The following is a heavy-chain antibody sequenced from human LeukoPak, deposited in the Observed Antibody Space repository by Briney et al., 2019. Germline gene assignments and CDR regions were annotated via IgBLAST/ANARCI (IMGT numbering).Heavy chain of an antibody. Sequence: PGGSLRLSCAASGFTFSSYAMNWVRQELGKGLEWVSLISTSGKTHYADSVEGRFTISRDNSKNTLYLQMNSLRAEDTAVYHCAKDLDSTGYYSYRYWGQGTLVTVSS. CDR3: AKDLDSTGYYSYRY. CDR1: GFTFSSYA. D-gene: IGHD3-22*01. J-gene: IGHJ4*02. CDR2: ISTSGKT. V-gene: IGHV3-23*01.